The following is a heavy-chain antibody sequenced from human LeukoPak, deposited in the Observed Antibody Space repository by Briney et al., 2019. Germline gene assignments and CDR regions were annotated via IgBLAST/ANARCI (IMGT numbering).Heavy chain of an antibody. CDR1: GFTFSIYS. V-gene: IGHV3-21*01. CDR2: ISSSSSYI. Sequence: GGSLRLSCAASGFTFSIYSMNWVRQAPGKGLEWVSSISSSSSYIYHAESVKGRFTISRDNAQDSLYLQMNSLRGEDTAVYYCARGGAAAGLDAFDIWGQGTMVTVS. CDR3: ARGGAAAGLDAFDI. D-gene: IGHD6-13*01. J-gene: IGHJ3*02.